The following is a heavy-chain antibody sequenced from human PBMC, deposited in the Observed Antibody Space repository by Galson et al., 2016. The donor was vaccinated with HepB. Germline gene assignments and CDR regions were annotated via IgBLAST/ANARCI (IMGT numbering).Heavy chain of an antibody. D-gene: IGHD6-19*01. Sequence: CAASGFTFSSYAMSWVRQAPGKGLAWVSAISESGSTIYYADSVKGRFTISRDNSRNTVYLQMNSLRAEDTAVYYCCRGFLGVADTFEFWGQGTLVTVSS. CDR1: GFTFSSYA. V-gene: IGHV3-23*01. CDR2: ISESGSTI. J-gene: IGHJ4*02. CDR3: CRGFLGVADTFEF.